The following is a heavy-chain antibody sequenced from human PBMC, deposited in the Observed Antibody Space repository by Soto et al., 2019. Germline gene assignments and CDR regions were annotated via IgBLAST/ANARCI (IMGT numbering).Heavy chain of an antibody. V-gene: IGHV3-21*06. CDR3: ARESEDLTSNFDY. CDR1: GFTFTRYS. CDR2: ISSTTNYI. Sequence: GGSLKLSCAASGFTFTRYSMNWVRQAPGKGLEWVSSISSTTNYIYYGDSMKGRFTISRDNAKNSLYLEMNSLRAEDTAVYYCARESEDLTSNFDYWGQGTLVTVSS. J-gene: IGHJ4*02.